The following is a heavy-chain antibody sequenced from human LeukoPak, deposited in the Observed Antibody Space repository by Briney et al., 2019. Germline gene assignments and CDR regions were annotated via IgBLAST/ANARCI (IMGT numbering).Heavy chain of an antibody. D-gene: IGHD2-2*03. Sequence: GRSLRLSCAASGFTFSSFGMHWVRQAPGKGLEWVAGISSDGSSKYYADSVKGRFTISRDNSRNTLYLQMNSLRTEDTALYYCARVRREKTGYCSSTSCYYMDVWGKGTTVTVSS. CDR2: ISSDGSSK. CDR1: GFTFSSFG. V-gene: IGHV3-30*03. CDR3: ARVRREKTGYCSSTSCYYMDV. J-gene: IGHJ6*03.